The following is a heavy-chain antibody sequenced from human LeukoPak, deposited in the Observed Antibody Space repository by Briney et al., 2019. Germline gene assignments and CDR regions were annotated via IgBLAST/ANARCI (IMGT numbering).Heavy chain of an antibody. CDR3: GRDLRSGYFDY. D-gene: IGHD4-17*01. CDR1: GFTFSDYG. V-gene: IGHV3-33*01. J-gene: IGHJ4*02. CDR2: IWSDGSNK. Sequence: GRSLRLSCAASGFTFSDYGIHWVRQAPGKGLEWVAIIWSDGSNKYYADSVKGRFTISRDDSKNTVHLQMSSLRAEDTALYFCGRDLRSGYFDYLGQGTLVTVSS.